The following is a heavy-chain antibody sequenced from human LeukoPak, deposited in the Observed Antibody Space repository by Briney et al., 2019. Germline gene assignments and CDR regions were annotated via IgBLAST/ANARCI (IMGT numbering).Heavy chain of an antibody. J-gene: IGHJ4*02. CDR1: GGSFSTYY. D-gene: IGHD3-22*01. CDR3: AREYSYYDSSGYYYGSGYFDY. CDR2: IYYSGST. V-gene: IGHV4-59*01. Sequence: PSETLSLTCTVSGGSFSTYYWSWIRQPPGKGLEWIAYIYYSGSTNYNPSLQSRATISVDTSKNQFSLRLSSVTAADTAVYYCAREYSYYDSSGYYYGSGYFDYWGQGTLVTVSS.